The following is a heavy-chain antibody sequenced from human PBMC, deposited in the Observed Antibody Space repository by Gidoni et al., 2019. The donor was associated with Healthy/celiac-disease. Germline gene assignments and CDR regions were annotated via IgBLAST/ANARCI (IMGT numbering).Heavy chain of an antibody. CDR3: ARDEVVGATGFDY. Sequence: QVQLQESGPGMVKPSQTLSLTCTVSGGSISSGSYYWSWIRQPAGKGLEWIGRIYASGRANYNPSLKSQVTISVDTSKNQFSLKLSSVTAADTAVYYCARDEVVGATGFDYWGQGTLVTVSS. CDR2: IYASGRA. CDR1: GGSISSGSYY. J-gene: IGHJ4*02. D-gene: IGHD1-26*01. V-gene: IGHV4-61*02.